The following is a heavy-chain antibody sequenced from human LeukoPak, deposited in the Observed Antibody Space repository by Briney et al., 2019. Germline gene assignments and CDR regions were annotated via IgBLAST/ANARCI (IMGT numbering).Heavy chain of an antibody. Sequence: PGGSLRLSCAPSGFTFSRFVMHWVRQAPGKGLEWVAVTSSDGTKKYYGDSVQGRFTISRDNSKDTLYLQMNSLRGEDTAVYYCARDAEGVGVAGTHFWWGQGTLVTVSS. CDR3: ARDAEGVGVAGTHFW. CDR2: TSSDGTKK. D-gene: IGHD6-19*01. CDR1: GFTFSRFV. V-gene: IGHV3-30*03. J-gene: IGHJ4*02.